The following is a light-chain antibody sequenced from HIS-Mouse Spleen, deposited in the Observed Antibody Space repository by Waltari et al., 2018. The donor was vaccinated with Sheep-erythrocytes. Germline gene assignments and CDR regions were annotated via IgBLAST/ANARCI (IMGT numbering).Light chain of an antibody. CDR1: SSNIGSNP. Sequence: QSVLTQPPSASGTPGPRVTLSCSGSSSNIGSNPVNWYQQLPGTAPKLLIYSNNQRPSGVPDRFSGSKSGTSASLAISGLQSEDEADYYCAAWDDSLNGVVFGGGTKLTVL. J-gene: IGLJ2*01. CDR2: SNN. V-gene: IGLV1-44*01. CDR3: AAWDDSLNGVV.